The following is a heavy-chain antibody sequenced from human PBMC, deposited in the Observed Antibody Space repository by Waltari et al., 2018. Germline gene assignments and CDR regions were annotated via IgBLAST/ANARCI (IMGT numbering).Heavy chain of an antibody. CDR1: ESTFTSSY. CDR3: ALDTGALWMDV. V-gene: IGHV1-46*01. D-gene: IGHD2-21*01. Sequence: QVQLVQSGAEVKKPGASVKISCKPSESTFTSSYIHWVRQAPGQGLEWMGIINPSGGSTIYAQKFQGRVTMTRDTSTSTVYMELSSLRSDDTAVYYCALDTGALWMDVWGQGTTVTVSS. CDR2: INPSGGST. J-gene: IGHJ6*02.